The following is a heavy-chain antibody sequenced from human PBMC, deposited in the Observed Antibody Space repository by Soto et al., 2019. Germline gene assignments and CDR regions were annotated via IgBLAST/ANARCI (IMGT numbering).Heavy chain of an antibody. V-gene: IGHV4-31*03. CDR1: GGSISSGGSY. J-gene: IGHJ4*02. Sequence: SETLSLTCTVSGGSISSGGSYWSWIRQHPGKGLEWIGYIYYSGSTSYNPSLKSRVTISVDTSKNQFSLKLSSVTAAATAVYYCARELSAYYYDSTDYYEYYFDYWGQGTLVTVSS. CDR3: ARELSAYYYDSTDYYEYYFDY. D-gene: IGHD3-22*01. CDR2: IYYSGST.